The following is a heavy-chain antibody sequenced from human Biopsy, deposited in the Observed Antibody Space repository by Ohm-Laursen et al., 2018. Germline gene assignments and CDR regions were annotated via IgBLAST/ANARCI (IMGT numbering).Heavy chain of an antibody. D-gene: IGHD3-9*01. V-gene: IGHV1-46*01. CDR2: INPSGGST. CDR1: GYSFTDYY. J-gene: IGHJ6*02. CDR3: ARDRSHYDILTGYFKSEYGVDV. Sequence: VASVKVSCKTSGYSFTDYYIHWVRQAPGQGLEWIGLINPSGGSTKYTQKFQGRVSMTSDTSTTTVYMEVRSLRSDDTAVYYCARDRSHYDILTGYFKSEYGVDVWGHGTTVTVSS.